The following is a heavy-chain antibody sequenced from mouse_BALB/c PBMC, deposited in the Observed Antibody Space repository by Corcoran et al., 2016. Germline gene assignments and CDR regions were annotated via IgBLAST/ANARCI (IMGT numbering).Heavy chain of an antibody. V-gene: IGHV1S34*01. Sequence: LVKTGASVKISCKASGYSFTGYYMHWVKQSHGKSLEWIGYISCYNGATSYNQKFKGKATFTVDTSSSTAYMQFNSLTSEDSAVYYCARNHYRYDGDSMDYWGQGTSVTVSS. J-gene: IGHJ4*01. CDR3: ARNHYRYDGDSMDY. CDR1: GYSFTGYY. D-gene: IGHD2-14*01. CDR2: ISCYNGAT.